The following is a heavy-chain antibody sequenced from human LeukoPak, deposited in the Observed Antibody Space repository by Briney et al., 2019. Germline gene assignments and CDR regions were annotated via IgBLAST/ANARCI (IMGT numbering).Heavy chain of an antibody. J-gene: IGHJ5*02. V-gene: IGHV1-8*02. CDR1: GYTFTAHY. CDR2: MNPNSGNT. D-gene: IGHD4/OR15-4a*01. CDR3: ARKNYGSNRWFDP. Sequence: GASVKVSCKASGYTFTAHYMYWVRQAPGQGLEWMGWMNPNSGNTGYAQKFQGRVTMTRNTSVSTAYMELSSLRSEDTAVYYCARKNYGSNRWFDPWGQGTLVTVSS.